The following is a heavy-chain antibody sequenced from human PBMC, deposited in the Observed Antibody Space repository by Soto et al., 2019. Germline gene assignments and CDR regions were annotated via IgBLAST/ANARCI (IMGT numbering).Heavy chain of an antibody. D-gene: IGHD5-12*01. CDR3: ARVGRDGYNRKTLDY. CDR1: GYTFTSYY. J-gene: IGHJ4*02. V-gene: IGHV1-46*01. CDR2: INPSGGST. Sequence: VASVKVSCKASGYTFTSYYMHWVRQAPGQGLEWMGIINPSGGSTSYAQKFQGRVTMTRDTSTSTVYMELSSLRSEDTAVYYCARVGRDGYNRKTLDYWGQGTLVTVSS.